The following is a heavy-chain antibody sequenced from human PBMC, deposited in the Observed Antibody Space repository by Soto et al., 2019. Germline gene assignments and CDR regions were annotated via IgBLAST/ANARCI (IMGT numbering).Heavy chain of an antibody. CDR1: GGSISSGDYY. D-gene: IGHD3-10*01. V-gene: IGHV4-30-4*01. CDR2: IYYSGST. Sequence: SETLSLTCTVSGGSISSGDYYWSWIRQPPGKGLEWIGYIYYSGSTYYNPSLKSRVTISVDTSKNQFSLKLSSVTAADTAVYYCAREEGKVRGANYGMDVWGQGTTVTVSS. CDR3: AREEGKVRGANYGMDV. J-gene: IGHJ6*02.